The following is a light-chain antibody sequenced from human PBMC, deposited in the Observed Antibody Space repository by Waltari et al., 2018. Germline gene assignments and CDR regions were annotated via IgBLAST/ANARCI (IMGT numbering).Light chain of an antibody. CDR2: YVR. Sequence: SYVVTQPPSVSVAQGETAPITCGGDNIGTYSVHWYQQKAGPAPVLVIFYVRDRPSGIPDRFSGANSGNTATLTISRVEAGDEARYYCHVWHPHVDPGVFGTGTEVTVL. CDR1: NIGTYS. CDR3: HVWHPHVDPGV. J-gene: IGLJ1*01. V-gene: IGLV3-21*04.